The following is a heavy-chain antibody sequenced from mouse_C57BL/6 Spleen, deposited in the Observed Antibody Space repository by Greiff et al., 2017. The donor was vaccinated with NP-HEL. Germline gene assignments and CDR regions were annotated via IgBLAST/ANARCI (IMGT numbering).Heavy chain of an antibody. Sequence: EVQLQESGPELVKPGASVKISCKASGYSFTDYNMNWVKQSNGKSLEWIGVINPNYGTTSYNQKFKGKATLTVDQSSSTAYMQLNSLTSEDSAVYYCARSDYYGSHWYFDVWGTGTTVTVSS. J-gene: IGHJ1*03. CDR3: ARSDYYGSHWYFDV. CDR1: GYSFTDYN. CDR2: INPNYGTT. V-gene: IGHV1-39*01. D-gene: IGHD1-1*01.